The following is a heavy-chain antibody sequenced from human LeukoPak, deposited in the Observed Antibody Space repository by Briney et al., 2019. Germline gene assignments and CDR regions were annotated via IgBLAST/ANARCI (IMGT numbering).Heavy chain of an antibody. CDR3: AKDLSYDSSGYSYFDY. CDR2: IWYDGSNK. Sequence: PGGSLRLSCAASGFTFSDYFMSWIRQAPGKGLEWVAVIWYDGSNKYYADSVKGRFTISRDNSKNTLYLQMNSLRAEDTAVYYCAKDLSYDSSGYSYFDYWGQGTLVTVSS. J-gene: IGHJ4*02. V-gene: IGHV3-33*06. CDR1: GFTFSDYF. D-gene: IGHD3-22*01.